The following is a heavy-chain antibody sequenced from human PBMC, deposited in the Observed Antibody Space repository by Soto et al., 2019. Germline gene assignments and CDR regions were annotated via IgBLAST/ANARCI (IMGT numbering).Heavy chain of an antibody. CDR1: GFPFSSNS. CDR3: ARDLNWAFDH. V-gene: IGHV3-48*02. CDR2: ITGSGTTT. J-gene: IGHJ5*02. D-gene: IGHD1-1*01. Sequence: GGSLRLSCAASGFPFSSNSVNWVRQAPGKGLEWVSYITGSGTTTRYADSVKGRFTLSRDNAKNSLFLDMNSLTDEDTAVYYCARDLNWAFDHWGRGTLVTVSS.